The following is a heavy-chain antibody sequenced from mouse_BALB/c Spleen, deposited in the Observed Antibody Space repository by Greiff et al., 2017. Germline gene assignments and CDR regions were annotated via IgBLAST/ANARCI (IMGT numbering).Heavy chain of an antibody. Sequence: EVKLVESGGGLVKPGGSLKLSCAASGFTFSSYTMSWVRQTPEKRLEWVATISSGCSYTYYPDSVKGRFTISRDNAQNTLYLQMSSMKSEDTAMYYSARGGMIATGGYATEYGGQGPSVTAS. J-gene: IGHJ4*01. CDR3: ARGGMIATGGYATEY. CDR1: GFTFSSYT. CDR2: ISSGCSYT. V-gene: IGHV5-6-4*01. D-gene: IGHD2-4*01.